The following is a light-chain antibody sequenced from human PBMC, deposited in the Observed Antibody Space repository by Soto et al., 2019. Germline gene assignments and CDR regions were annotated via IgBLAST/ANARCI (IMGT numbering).Light chain of an antibody. V-gene: IGLV2-14*01. CDR2: DVR. J-gene: IGLJ1*01. Sequence: QSALTQPASVSGSPGQSITISCTGTSSDVRGYNYVSWFQQHPGKAPKLMIYDVRNRPSGISNRFSGSKSGNTASLTISGLQAEDEADYYCNSYTSSSTYVFGTGTKLTVL. CDR3: NSYTSSSTYV. CDR1: SSDVRGYNY.